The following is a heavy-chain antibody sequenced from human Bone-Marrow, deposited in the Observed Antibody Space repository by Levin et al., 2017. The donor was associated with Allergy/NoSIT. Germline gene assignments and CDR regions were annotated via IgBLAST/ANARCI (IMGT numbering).Heavy chain of an antibody. CDR3: ARITVLDERFDP. V-gene: IGHV4-38-2*02. Sequence: ASETLSLTCSVSGYSISAGYYWGWSRQPPGKGLEWIGKIFHNGNTYYNPSLKSRVSISVDTSKNQFSLNLTSVTAADTAVYYCARITVLDERFDPWGQGTLVTVSS. J-gene: IGHJ5*02. CDR1: GYSISAGYY. D-gene: IGHD3-16*01. CDR2: IFHNGNT.